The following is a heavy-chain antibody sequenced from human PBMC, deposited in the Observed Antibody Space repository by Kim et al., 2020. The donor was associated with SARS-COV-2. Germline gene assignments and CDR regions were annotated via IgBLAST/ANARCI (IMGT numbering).Heavy chain of an antibody. J-gene: IGHJ4*02. CDR1: GFTFSSYS. CDR3: AGFDAVAVRGSGEFDY. D-gene: IGHD6-19*01. CDR2: ISSSSSTI. Sequence: GGSLRLSCAASGFTFSSYSMNWVRQAPGKGLEWVSYISSSSSTIYYADSVKGRFTISRDNAKNSLYLQMNSLRDEDTAVYYCAGFDAVAVRGSGEFDYWGQGTLVTVSS. V-gene: IGHV3-48*02.